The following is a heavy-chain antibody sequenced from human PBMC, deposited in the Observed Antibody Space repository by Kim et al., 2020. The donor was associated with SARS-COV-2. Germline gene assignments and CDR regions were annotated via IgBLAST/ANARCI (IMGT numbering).Heavy chain of an antibody. D-gene: IGHD3-3*01. V-gene: IGHV4-34*01. J-gene: IGHJ5*02. CDR2: INHSGST. CDR3: ARGGRFLKWFDP. CDR1: GGSFSGYH. Sequence: SETLSLTCAVYGGSFSGYHWSWIRQPPGKGLEWIGEINHSGSTNYNPSLKSRVTISIDTSKNQFSLKLSSVTAADTAVYYCARGGRFLKWFDPWGQGTLVTVSS.